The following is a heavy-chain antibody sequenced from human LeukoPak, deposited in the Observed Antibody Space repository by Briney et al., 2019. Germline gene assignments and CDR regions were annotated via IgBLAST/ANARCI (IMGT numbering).Heavy chain of an antibody. CDR1: GFTFTDYY. Sequence: ASVKVSCKASGFTFTDYYKHWVRQAPGQGLEWMGRINLNSGATNCAQKFQDKVTMTRDTSITTAYMELRSLTSDDTAIYYCARIYGWTTSGTYELTDYWGQGTLVTVSS. D-gene: IGHD1-26*01. CDR2: INLNSGAT. V-gene: IGHV1-2*06. CDR3: ARIYGWTTSGTYELTDY. J-gene: IGHJ4*02.